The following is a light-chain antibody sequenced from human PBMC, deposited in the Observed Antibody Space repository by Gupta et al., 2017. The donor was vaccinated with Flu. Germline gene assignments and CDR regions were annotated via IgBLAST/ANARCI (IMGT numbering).Light chain of an antibody. Sequence: SITISCTGTSGDVGGFHYVSWYQQHPGKAPKFMIYDVTNRPLGVSNRFSGSKSGNTASLTISGLRAEDEADYFCSSYTSSNTWIFGGGTKLTVL. V-gene: IGLV2-14*04. J-gene: IGLJ2*01. CDR1: SGDVGGFHY. CDR2: DVT. CDR3: SSYTSSNTWI.